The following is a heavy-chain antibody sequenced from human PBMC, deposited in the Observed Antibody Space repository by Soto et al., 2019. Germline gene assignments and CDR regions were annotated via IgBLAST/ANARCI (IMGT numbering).Heavy chain of an antibody. V-gene: IGHV3-23*01. CDR2: ISGTGYNT. J-gene: IGHJ6*02. CDR1: GFTFSSYA. D-gene: IGHD3-10*01. Sequence: PGGSLRLSCAASGFTFSSYAMNWVRQAPGKGLEWVSAISGTGYNTYYADFLKGRFTISRDNSKNTLSLQMNSLRAEDTAVYYCARDRQFSHPRGGMDVWGQGTTVTVSS. CDR3: ARDRQFSHPRGGMDV.